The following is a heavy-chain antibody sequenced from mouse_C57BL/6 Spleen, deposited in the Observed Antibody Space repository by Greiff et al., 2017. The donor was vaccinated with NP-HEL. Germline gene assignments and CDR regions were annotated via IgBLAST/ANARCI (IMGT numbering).Heavy chain of an antibody. CDR2: IDPENGDT. D-gene: IGHD2-4*01. J-gene: IGHJ2*01. CDR1: GFNIKDDY. V-gene: IGHV14-4*01. Sequence: EVQLQQSGAELVRPGASVKLSCTASGFNIKDDYMHWVKQRPEQGLEWIGWIDPENGDTEYASKFQGKATITADTSSNTAYLQLSSLTTEDTAVYYSTTMITTRMGDYVYYWGQGTTLTVSS. CDR3: TTMITTRMGDYVYY.